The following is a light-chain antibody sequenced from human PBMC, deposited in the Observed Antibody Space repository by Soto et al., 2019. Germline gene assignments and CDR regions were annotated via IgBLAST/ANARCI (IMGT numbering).Light chain of an antibody. J-gene: IGLJ2*01. Sequence: QSVLTQPPSVSGAPGQRVTISCTGSSSNIGAGYDVHWYQQLPGTAPKVLIYGNSNRPSGVPDRFSGSKSGTSASLAITGLQAEDGADYYCQSYDSSLSAVVFGGGTKLTVL. CDR2: GNS. CDR1: SSNIGAGYD. CDR3: QSYDSSLSAVV. V-gene: IGLV1-40*01.